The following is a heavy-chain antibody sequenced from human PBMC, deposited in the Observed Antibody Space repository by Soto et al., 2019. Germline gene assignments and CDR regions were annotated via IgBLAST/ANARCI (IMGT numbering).Heavy chain of an antibody. V-gene: IGHV1-69*01. J-gene: IGHJ3*02. CDR1: VGTFSSYA. Sequence: QVQLVQSGAEVKKPGSSVKVSCKASVGTFSSYAISWVRQAPGQGLEWMGGIIPIFGTANYAQKFHGRVTITADESTSTAYMEMSSLRSEDTAVYDCARGVPSITIFGVVADAFDIWGQGTMVTVSS. CDR3: ARGVPSITIFGVVADAFDI. CDR2: IIPIFGTA. D-gene: IGHD3-3*01.